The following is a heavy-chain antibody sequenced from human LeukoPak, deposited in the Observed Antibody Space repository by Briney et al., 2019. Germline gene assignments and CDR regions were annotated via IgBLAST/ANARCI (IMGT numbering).Heavy chain of an antibody. V-gene: IGHV3-74*01. D-gene: IGHD3-16*01. Sequence: PGGSLRLSCVTSGFTFFTYWMHWVRQVPGKGLVWVSRSNGDGSSTLYADSVKGRFTISRDNAKNTLYLQMNDLRVEDTAVYYCARSFWGLYYFDYWGQGTLVTVSS. J-gene: IGHJ4*02. CDR2: SNGDGSST. CDR1: GFTFFTYW. CDR3: ARSFWGLYYFDY.